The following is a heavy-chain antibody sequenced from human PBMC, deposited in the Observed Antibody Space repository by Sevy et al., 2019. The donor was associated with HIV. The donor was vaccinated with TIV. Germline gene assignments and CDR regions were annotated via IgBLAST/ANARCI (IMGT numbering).Heavy chain of an antibody. D-gene: IGHD3-10*01. Sequence: GGSLRLSCAASGFTFSSYAMSWVRQAPGKGLEWVSSISGSGGSTYYADSVKGRFTISRDNSKNTLYLQMNSLRAEDTAVYYCAKALSGSGSYWVFHYWGQGTLVTVSS. J-gene: IGHJ4*02. V-gene: IGHV3-23*01. CDR1: GFTFSSYA. CDR2: ISGSGGST. CDR3: AKALSGSGSYWVFHY.